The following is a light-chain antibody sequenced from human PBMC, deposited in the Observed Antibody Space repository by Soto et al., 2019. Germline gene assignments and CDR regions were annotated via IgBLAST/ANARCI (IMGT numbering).Light chain of an antibody. CDR3: QQYNNWPRT. Sequence: EIVMTQSPATLSVSPGERATLSCRASQSVSSNLAWYQQKPGQAPRLLISGASTRATGIPARFSGSGSGTEFTLTISSLQSEDFAVYYCQQYNNWPRTFGQGTKEEIK. J-gene: IGKJ1*01. CDR1: QSVSSN. CDR2: GAS. V-gene: IGKV3-15*01.